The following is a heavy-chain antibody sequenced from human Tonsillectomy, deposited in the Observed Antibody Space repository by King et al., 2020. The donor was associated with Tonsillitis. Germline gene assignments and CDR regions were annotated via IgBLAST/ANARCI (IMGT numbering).Heavy chain of an antibody. J-gene: IGHJ3*02. CDR2: IRRDGTEM. V-gene: IGHV3-7*01. CDR3: VRDANPHSESGAYYDAFDI. Sequence: VQLVESGGALVQPGGSLRLSCAASGFTFNNFWMTWVRQAPGKGLEWVANIRRDGTEMHEMDSLKGRFTISRDNAKNSLYLQMNSLRAEETAVYYCVRDANPHSESGAYYDAFDIWGQGTMVTVSS. D-gene: IGHD3-22*01. CDR1: GFTFNNFW.